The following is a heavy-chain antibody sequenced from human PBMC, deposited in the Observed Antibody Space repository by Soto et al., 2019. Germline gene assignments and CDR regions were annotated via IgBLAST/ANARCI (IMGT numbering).Heavy chain of an antibody. V-gene: IGHV4-59*08. CDR2: IYYSGST. Sequence: QVQLQESGPGLVKPSETLSLTCTVSGGSISSYYWSWIRQPPGKGLEWIGYIYYSGSTNYNPSLKSRVTISVDTSKNQFSLKLSSVTAADTAVYYCARTVPAARARYYYYMDVWGKGTTVTVSS. D-gene: IGHD2-2*01. J-gene: IGHJ6*03. CDR1: GGSISSYY. CDR3: ARTVPAARARYYYYMDV.